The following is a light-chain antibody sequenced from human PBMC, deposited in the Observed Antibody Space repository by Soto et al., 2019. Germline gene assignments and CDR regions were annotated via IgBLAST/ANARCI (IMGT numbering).Light chain of an antibody. CDR3: HQRNFWPRT. J-gene: IGKJ3*01. CDR1: QGIGTY. Sequence: EGELTQSPAILSLSPGERATLSCSASQGIGTYLAWYQQKPGQAPRLLLYDASNRATGVPARFSGSGSATDFTLIIDSLEPEDSAVYYCHQRNFWPRTVGPGTRVEIK. CDR2: DAS. V-gene: IGKV3D-11*01.